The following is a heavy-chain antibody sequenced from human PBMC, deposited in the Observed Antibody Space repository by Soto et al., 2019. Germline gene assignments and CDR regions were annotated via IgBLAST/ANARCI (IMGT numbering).Heavy chain of an antibody. CDR2: INSDASST. J-gene: IGHJ6*02. CDR1: GFTFNIYW. D-gene: IGHD1-26*01. Sequence: EVQLVESGGGLVQPGGSLRLSCAASGFTFNIYWMHWVRQAPGKGLVWVSRINSDASSTNYADSVKGRFTISRDNAKNTXXLQMNSLSVEDTAVYYCARGVRSGSYPYYSYAMDVWGQGTTVTVSS. CDR3: ARGVRSGSYPYYSYAMDV. V-gene: IGHV3-74*01.